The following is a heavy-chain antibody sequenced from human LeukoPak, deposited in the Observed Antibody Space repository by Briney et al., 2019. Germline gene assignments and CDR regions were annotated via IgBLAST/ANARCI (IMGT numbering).Heavy chain of an antibody. CDR3: ARVGEGSSSWYLSYYYYYMDV. CDR1: GFTFSSYS. Sequence: GGSLRLSCAASGFTFSSYSMNWVRQAPGKGLEWVSYISSSSSTIYYADSVKGRFTISRDNAKNSLYLQMNSLRAEDTAVYYCARVGEGSSSWYLSYYYYYMDVWGKGTTVTISS. J-gene: IGHJ6*03. CDR2: ISSSSSTI. D-gene: IGHD6-13*01. V-gene: IGHV3-48*01.